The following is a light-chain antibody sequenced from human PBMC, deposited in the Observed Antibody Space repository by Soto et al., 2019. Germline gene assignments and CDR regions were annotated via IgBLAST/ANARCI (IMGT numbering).Light chain of an antibody. V-gene: IGKV3-20*01. CDR1: QSVSNNY. CDR3: QQYGSSVT. CDR2: GAS. Sequence: IVLTQSPGTLSLSPGERATLSCRASQSVSNNYLAWYQQKPGQAPRLLIYGASSRATGIPDSFSGSESGTDFTLRISRLEPEDFAVYYCQQYGSSVTFGQGTKVDIK. J-gene: IGKJ1*01.